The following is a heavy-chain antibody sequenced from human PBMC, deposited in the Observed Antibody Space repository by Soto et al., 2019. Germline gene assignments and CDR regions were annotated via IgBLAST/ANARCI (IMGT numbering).Heavy chain of an antibody. CDR2: INPSSGGA. Sequence: QVFLVQSEAAVRKPGASVRVSCKASGVVFTDYYMHWVRQAPGQGLEWVGWINPSSGGAKYAQKFKGRVSMTRDTAIDTIYLECNRLKSDDTAVYYCAKGDSYDSGGRFVYGGQGTLVTVSS. V-gene: IGHV1-2*02. J-gene: IGHJ4*02. D-gene: IGHD3-22*01. CDR1: GVVFTDYY. CDR3: AKGDSYDSGGRFVY.